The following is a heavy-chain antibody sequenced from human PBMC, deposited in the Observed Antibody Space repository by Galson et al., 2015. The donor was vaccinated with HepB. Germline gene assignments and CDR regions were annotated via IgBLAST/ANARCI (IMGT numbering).Heavy chain of an antibody. J-gene: IGHJ4*02. CDR1: EFPFSTSR. Sequence: SLRLSCAASEFPFSTSRMTWVRQTPGKGLEWVANMNPDGSSIYYLDSVKGRFTISRDNARNSLFLQMNSLRVDDTAVYYCARDPDTAALDYWGRGTLVTVSS. V-gene: IGHV3-7*03. CDR2: MNPDGSSI. CDR3: ARDPDTAALDY. D-gene: IGHD2-15*01.